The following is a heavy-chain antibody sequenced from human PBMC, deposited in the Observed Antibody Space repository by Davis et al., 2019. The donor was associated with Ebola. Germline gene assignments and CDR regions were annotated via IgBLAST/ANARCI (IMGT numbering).Heavy chain of an antibody. D-gene: IGHD3-22*01. Sequence: GESLKISCAASGFTFSDHYVDWVRQAPGKGLEWVGRTRNKANSYTTDCAASVKGRFIFSRDDSKSSVYLQMNSLKTEDTAVYYCARVLTGGGYPLDYWGQGTLVTVSS. CDR3: ARVLTGGGYPLDY. J-gene: IGHJ4*02. CDR2: TRNKANSYTT. V-gene: IGHV3-72*01. CDR1: GFTFSDHY.